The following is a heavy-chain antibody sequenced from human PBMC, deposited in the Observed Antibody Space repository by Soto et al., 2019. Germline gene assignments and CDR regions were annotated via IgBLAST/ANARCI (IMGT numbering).Heavy chain of an antibody. J-gene: IGHJ4*02. CDR1: GFTFSTYA. Sequence: EVQLLESGGKLVQPGGSLTLSCAASGFTFSTYAMAWVRQAPGKGLEWVSGVSASGLNTDYADPVKGRFYISRDNSKNTVSVHMNSLRAEDTALYCCAKGRPRRTSGYFFDYGGQGTPVTVSS. D-gene: IGHD1-1*01. CDR3: AKGRPRRTSGYFFDY. V-gene: IGHV3-23*01. CDR2: VSASGLNT.